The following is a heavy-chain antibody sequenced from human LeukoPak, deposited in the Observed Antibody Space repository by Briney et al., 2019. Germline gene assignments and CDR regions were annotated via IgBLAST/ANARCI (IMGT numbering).Heavy chain of an antibody. CDR3: SRDTYGYEDH. J-gene: IGHJ4*02. CDR1: GFSLSNYW. D-gene: IGHD3-16*01. Sequence: GGSLRLSCSPSGFSLSNYWMHWVRQAPGKGLVWVSRINPDGSVTNHADSVKGRFTISGDNAKNTLYLQTNSLRVEDTAVYYCSRDTYGYEDHWGQGTLVTVSS. V-gene: IGHV3-74*01. CDR2: INPDGSVT.